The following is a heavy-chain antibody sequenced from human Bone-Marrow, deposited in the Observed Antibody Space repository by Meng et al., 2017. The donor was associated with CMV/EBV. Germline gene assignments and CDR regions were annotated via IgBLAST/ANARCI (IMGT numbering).Heavy chain of an antibody. J-gene: IGHJ6*02. CDR2: MNANSGNT. D-gene: IGHD6-13*01. Sequence: ASVKVSCKASGYTFTGYYMHWVRLATGQGLEWMGWMNANSGNTGYAQKFQGRVSMTRDTSTSTAYMELSSLRSDDTAVYYCARTQIAVEAGGTKTKYYYYGLDVWGQGTTVTVSS. CDR1: GYTFTGYY. V-gene: IGHV1-8*02. CDR3: ARTQIAVEAGGTKTKYYYYGLDV.